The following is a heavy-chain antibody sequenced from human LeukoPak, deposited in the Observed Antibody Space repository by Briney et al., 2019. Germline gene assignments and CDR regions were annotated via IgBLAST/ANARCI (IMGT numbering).Heavy chain of an antibody. CDR2: IYHSGST. V-gene: IGHV4-30-2*01. CDR1: GGSISSGGYY. Sequence: SQTLSLTCTVSGGSISSGGYYWSWIRQPPGKGLEWIGYIYHSGSTYYNPSLKSRVTISVDRSKNQFSLKLSSVTAADTAVYYCARDRGHDYSFDYWGQGTLVTVSS. J-gene: IGHJ4*02. CDR3: ARDRGHDYSFDY. D-gene: IGHD4-11*01.